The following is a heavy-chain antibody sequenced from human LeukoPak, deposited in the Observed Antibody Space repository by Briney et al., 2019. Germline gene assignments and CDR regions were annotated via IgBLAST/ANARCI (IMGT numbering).Heavy chain of an antibody. CDR3: ARVVRGPYQLFDF. CDR2: IYSGGTT. Sequence: PGGSLRLSCAASGFTFSTNYMSWVRHPPGKGLEWVSIIYSGGTTYFADSVKGRFTLSRDTSKNTLYLQMNSLRAEDTAVYYCARVVRGPYQLFDFWGQGTLVTVSS. V-gene: IGHV3-66*01. D-gene: IGHD3-10*01. CDR1: GFTFSTNY. J-gene: IGHJ4*02.